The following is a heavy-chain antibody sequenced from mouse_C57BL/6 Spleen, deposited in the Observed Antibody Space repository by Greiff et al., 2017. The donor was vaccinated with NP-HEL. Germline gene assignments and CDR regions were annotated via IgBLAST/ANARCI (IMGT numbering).Heavy chain of an antibody. CDR2: INYDGSST. Sequence: EVHLVESEGGLVQPGSSMKLSCTASGFTFSDYYMAWVRQVPEKGLEWVANINYDGSSTYYLDSLKSRFIISRDNAKNILYLQMSSLKSEDTATYYCARDGDSSGYSWFAYWGQGTLVTVSA. J-gene: IGHJ3*01. V-gene: IGHV5-16*01. D-gene: IGHD3-2*02. CDR3: ARDGDSSGYSWFAY. CDR1: GFTFSDYY.